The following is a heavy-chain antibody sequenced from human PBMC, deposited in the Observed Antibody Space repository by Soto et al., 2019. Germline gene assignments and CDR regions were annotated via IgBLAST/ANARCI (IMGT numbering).Heavy chain of an antibody. D-gene: IGHD1-26*01. V-gene: IGHV3-21*01. CDR1: GFTFSTYT. Sequence: EVQVVESGGDLVKPGGSLRLSCASSGFTFSTYTMNWVRQAPGKGLEWVSSINGRGNYIYYADSVKGRFTISRDNAKNSLYLQMDRLRAEDTALYYCVREDSIVGANSAFDYWGLGALVTVSS. J-gene: IGHJ4*02. CDR2: INGRGNYI. CDR3: VREDSIVGANSAFDY.